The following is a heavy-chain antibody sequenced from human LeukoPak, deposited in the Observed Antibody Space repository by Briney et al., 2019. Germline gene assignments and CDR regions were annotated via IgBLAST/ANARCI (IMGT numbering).Heavy chain of an antibody. CDR3: ARTGPESYSSGWYSFDY. J-gene: IGHJ4*02. CDR2: INHSGST. D-gene: IGHD6-19*01. V-gene: IGHV4-34*01. Sequence: PSETLSLTCAVYGGSFSGYYWSWIRQPPGKGLEWIGEINHSGSTNYNPSLKSRVTISVDTSKNQFSLKLSSVTAADTAVYCCARTGPESYSSGWYSFDYWGQGTLVTVSS. CDR1: GGSFSGYY.